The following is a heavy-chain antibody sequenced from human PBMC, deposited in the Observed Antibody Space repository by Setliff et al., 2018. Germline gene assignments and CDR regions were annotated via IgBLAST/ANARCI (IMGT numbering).Heavy chain of an antibody. V-gene: IGHV3-21*01. CDR3: ARSPGWIPWFDS. D-gene: IGHD5-18*01. Sequence: AGGSLRLSCEASGFSFSNYAMNWVRQAPGKGLEWVASFSSRNDYIYHADSVKGRFTISRDNAKTSLYLQMDSLRAEDTAVYFCARSPGWIPWFDSWGQGTLVTVSS. CDR1: GFSFSNYA. CDR2: FSSRNDYI. J-gene: IGHJ5*01.